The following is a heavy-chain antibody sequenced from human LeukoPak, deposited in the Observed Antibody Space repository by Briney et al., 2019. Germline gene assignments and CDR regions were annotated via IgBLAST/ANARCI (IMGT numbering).Heavy chain of an antibody. CDR1: GFTFSSYA. J-gene: IGHJ4*02. CDR3: ARAKSTKYYFDY. V-gene: IGHV3-30-3*01. Sequence: PGRSLRLSCAASGFTFSSYAMHWVRQAPGKGLEWMVVISYDGSNKYYADSVKGRFTISRDNSKNTLYLQMNSLRAEDTAVYYCARAKSTKYYFDYWGQGTLVTVSS. CDR2: ISYDGSNK.